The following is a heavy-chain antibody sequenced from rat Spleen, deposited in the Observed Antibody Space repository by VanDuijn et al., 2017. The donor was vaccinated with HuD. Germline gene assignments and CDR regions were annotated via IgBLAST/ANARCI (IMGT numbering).Heavy chain of an antibody. V-gene: IGHV2-13*01. Sequence: QVQLKESGPGLVQPSQTLSLTCTVSGFSLSSFGVIWVRQPPGMGLEWMGVIWGTGNTNYNSALKSRLSISRDTSKSQVYLKMNSLQTEDTATYYCARGVVQRDYWGQGVMVTVSS. D-gene: IGHD1-5*01. J-gene: IGHJ2*01. CDR2: IWGTGNT. CDR3: ARGVVQRDY. CDR1: GFSLSSFG.